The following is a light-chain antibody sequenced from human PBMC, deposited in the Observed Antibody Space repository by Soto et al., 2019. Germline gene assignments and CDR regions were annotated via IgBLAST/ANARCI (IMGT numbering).Light chain of an antibody. CDR1: QSVSIN. Sequence: IVMTQSPATLSVSPGERVTLSCRASQSVSINLAWYQQKPGQAPRLLIYRASTRATGIPVRFSGSGSGTEFTLTMSSLQSEDFAIYYCQQYNNWPWTFGQGTKVDIK. CDR2: RAS. V-gene: IGKV3-15*01. CDR3: QQYNNWPWT. J-gene: IGKJ1*01.